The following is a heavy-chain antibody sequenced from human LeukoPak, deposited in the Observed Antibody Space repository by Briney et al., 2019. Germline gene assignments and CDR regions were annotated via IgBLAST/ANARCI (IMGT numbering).Heavy chain of an antibody. V-gene: IGHV4-34*01. D-gene: IGHD2-15*01. J-gene: IGHJ4*02. CDR2: INHSGST. CDR3: ARGSPRSGGSCYLVY. CDR1: GGSFSGYY. Sequence: SETLSLTCAVYGGSFSGYYWSWIRQPPGKGLEWIGEINHSGSTNYNPSLKSRVTISVDTSKSQFSLKLSSVTAADTAVYYCARGSPRSGGSCYLVYWGQGTLVTVSS.